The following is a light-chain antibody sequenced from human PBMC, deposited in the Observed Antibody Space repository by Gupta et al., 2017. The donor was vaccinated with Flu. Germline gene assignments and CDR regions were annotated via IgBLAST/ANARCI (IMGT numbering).Light chain of an antibody. CDR1: QSGLYSSKNKNY. CDR2: WVS. V-gene: IGKV4-1*01. Sequence: DIVMTHSTDSLAVSLGERATINCKSSQSGLYSSKNKNYLPWYQQKPGQPPKLLIYWVSTRESGVPDRFSGSGSGTDFTLTISSLQAEDVAVYYCLQDASTPWTFGQGTKVEIK. J-gene: IGKJ1*01. CDR3: LQDASTPWT.